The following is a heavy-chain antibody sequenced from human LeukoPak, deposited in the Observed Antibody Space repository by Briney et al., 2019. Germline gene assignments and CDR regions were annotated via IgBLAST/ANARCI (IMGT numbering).Heavy chain of an antibody. CDR3: ARHEGLARPFDH. Sequence: ASETLSLTCSVSGSSISNYYWSWIRQSPGKGLEWIGYIYSTGSTDYNPSLKSRVTISVETSKNQFSLRLSSVTAADTAVYFCARHEGLARPFDHWGQGTLVPVSS. V-gene: IGHV4-59*08. CDR2: IYSTGST. J-gene: IGHJ4*02. D-gene: IGHD6-19*01. CDR1: GSSISNYY.